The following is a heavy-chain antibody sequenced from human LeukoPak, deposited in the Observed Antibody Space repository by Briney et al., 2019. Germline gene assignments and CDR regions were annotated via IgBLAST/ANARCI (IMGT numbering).Heavy chain of an antibody. J-gene: IGHJ4*02. Sequence: PGGSLRLSCAASGFTLSHYTVSWVRQAPGKGLEWVSSISGSSSYIYYADSVKGRFTISRDNVKNSLYLQMNSLRAEDTAVFYCARVTGSYSFDSWGQGTLVTVSS. CDR1: GFTLSHYT. CDR3: ARVTGSYSFDS. CDR2: ISGSSSYI. D-gene: IGHD3-10*01. V-gene: IGHV3-21*04.